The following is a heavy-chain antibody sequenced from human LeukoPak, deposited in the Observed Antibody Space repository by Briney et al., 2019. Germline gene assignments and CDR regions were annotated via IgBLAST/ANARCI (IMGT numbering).Heavy chain of an antibody. CDR1: GGTLNSYT. CDR2: IIPAFGIP. Sequence: GASVKVSCKASGGTLNSYTINWVRQAPGEGLEWMGTIIPAFGIPNYAQRFKDGVTITADKSTSTAYMELSSLRSEDTAVYYCAREFWGTMVRGAAMDVWGQGTTVTVSS. D-gene: IGHD3-10*01. CDR3: AREFWGTMVRGAAMDV. J-gene: IGHJ6*02. V-gene: IGHV1-69*02.